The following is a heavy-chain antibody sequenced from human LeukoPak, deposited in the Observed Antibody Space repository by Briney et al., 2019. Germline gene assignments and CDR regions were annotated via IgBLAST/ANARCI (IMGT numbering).Heavy chain of an antibody. CDR3: ARPTSYYDILTGSGYYYMDV. V-gene: IGHV3-48*04. D-gene: IGHD3-9*01. CDR1: GFTFSSYS. Sequence: PGGSLRLSCAASGFTFSSYSMNWVRQAPGKGLEWVSYISSSGSTIYYADSVKGRFTMSRDNAKKSLFLQLNSLRAEDTAVYYCARPTSYYDILTGSGYYYMDVWGRGTTVTVSS. CDR2: ISSSGSTI. J-gene: IGHJ6*03.